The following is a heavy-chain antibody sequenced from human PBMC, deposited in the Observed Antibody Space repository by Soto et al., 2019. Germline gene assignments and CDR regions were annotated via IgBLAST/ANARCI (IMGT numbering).Heavy chain of an antibody. V-gene: IGHV4-34*01. CDR1: GGSFSGYY. J-gene: IGHJ4*02. D-gene: IGHD2-15*01. CDR2: INHSGST. CDR3: ARAGGSVDC. Sequence: QVQLQQSGAGLLKPSETLSLTCAVYGGSFSGYYWSWIRQPPVKGLEWIGEINHSGSTNYNPSLNGVVTRSVGTSKSQYSLKLSSMTAADTSVYYCARAGGSVDCWGQGTLVTVSS.